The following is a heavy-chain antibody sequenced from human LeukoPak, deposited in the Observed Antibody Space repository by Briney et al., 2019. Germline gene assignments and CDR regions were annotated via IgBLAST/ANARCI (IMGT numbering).Heavy chain of an antibody. Sequence: SVKVSCKASGGTFSRHTISWVRQRPGQGLEWMGGITPMFGTSNYAQKFRGRVTITADESTSTAYVELSSLRSEDTAVYYCARDSSEFRSLLFHWGQGTLVPSPQ. V-gene: IGHV1-69*13. CDR1: GGTFSRHT. CDR3: ARDSSEFRSLLFH. D-gene: IGHD1-14*01. CDR2: ITPMFGTS. J-gene: IGHJ1*01.